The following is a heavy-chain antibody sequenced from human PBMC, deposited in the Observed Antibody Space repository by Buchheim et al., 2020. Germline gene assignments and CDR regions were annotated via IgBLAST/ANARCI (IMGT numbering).Heavy chain of an antibody. CDR3: ARGETTKWYFDL. CDR1: GGSISSSNW. CDR2: VYPSGST. D-gene: IGHD4-17*01. Sequence: QVQLQESGPGLVKPSGTLSLTCAVSGGSISSSNWWNWVRQPPGKGLEWIGEVYPSGSTNYNPSLKSRVTISLHKSKNQFSLKVNSLTAADTAVYYCARGETTKWYFDLWGRGTL. J-gene: IGHJ2*01. V-gene: IGHV4-4*02.